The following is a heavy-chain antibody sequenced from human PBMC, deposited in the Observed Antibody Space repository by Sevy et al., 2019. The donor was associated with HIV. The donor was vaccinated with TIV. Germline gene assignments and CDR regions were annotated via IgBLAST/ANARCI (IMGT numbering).Heavy chain of an antibody. Sequence: SETLSVTCTVSGGSISSYYWSWIRQPPGKGLEWIGYIYYTGSTNYNPSLNSRVTISIDTSKNQFSLKLSSVTAADTAVYYCARGQYSYGYWREFDYWGQGSLVTVSS. CDR2: IYYTGST. CDR1: GGSISSYY. J-gene: IGHJ4*02. D-gene: IGHD5-18*01. CDR3: ARGQYSYGYWREFDY. V-gene: IGHV4-59*01.